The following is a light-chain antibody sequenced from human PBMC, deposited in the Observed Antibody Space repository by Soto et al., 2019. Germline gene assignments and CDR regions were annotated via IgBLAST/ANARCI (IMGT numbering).Light chain of an antibody. J-gene: IGKJ3*01. CDR1: QSVLYSSNNKNY. CDR2: WAS. Sequence: DLVVNQSPDSLAVSPGERATINCKSSQSVLYSSNNKNYLAWYQQKPGQPPKLLIYWASTRESGVPDRFSGSGSGTDFTLTISSLQAEDVAVYYCQQYYSTPFTFGPGTKVDIK. CDR3: QQYYSTPFT. V-gene: IGKV4-1*01.